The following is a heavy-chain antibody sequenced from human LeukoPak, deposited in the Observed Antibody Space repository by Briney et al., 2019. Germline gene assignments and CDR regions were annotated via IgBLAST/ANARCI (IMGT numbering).Heavy chain of an antibody. CDR2: INHSGST. D-gene: IGHD6-13*01. CDR1: GGSFSGYY. CDR3: ARGLIAAAGTPSNDY. Sequence: PSETLSPTCAVYGGSFSGYYWSWIRQPPGKGLEWIGEINHSGSTNYNPSLKSRVTISVDTSKNQFSLKLSSVTAADTAVYYCARGLIAAAGTPSNDYWGQGTLVTVSS. V-gene: IGHV4-34*01. J-gene: IGHJ4*02.